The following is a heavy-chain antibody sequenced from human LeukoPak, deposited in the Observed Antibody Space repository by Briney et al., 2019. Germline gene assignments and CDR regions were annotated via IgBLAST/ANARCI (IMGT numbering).Heavy chain of an antibody. Sequence: GGSLRLSCAASGFTFRSYAMHWVRQAPGKGLEWVAVISYDGSNKYYADFVKGRFTISRDNSKNTLNLQMNSLRAEDTAVHSCARPYSSGWYGDFDYWGQGTLVAVSS. J-gene: IGHJ4*02. D-gene: IGHD6-19*01. CDR3: ARPYSSGWYGDFDY. CDR1: GFTFRSYA. CDR2: ISYDGSNK. V-gene: IGHV3-30-3*01.